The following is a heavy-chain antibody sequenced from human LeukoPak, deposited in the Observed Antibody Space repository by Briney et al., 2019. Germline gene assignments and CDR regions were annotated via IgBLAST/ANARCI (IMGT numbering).Heavy chain of an antibody. CDR1: GFTFSSYG. Sequence: PGGSLRLSCAAAGFTFSSYGMHWVRQAPGKGLEWVAFIRYDGSNKYYADSVKGRFTISRDNSKNTLYLQMNSLRAEDTAVYYCAKSGRYFDCFDYWGQGTLVTVSS. CDR3: AKSGRYFDCFDY. D-gene: IGHD3-9*01. V-gene: IGHV3-30*02. CDR2: IRYDGSNK. J-gene: IGHJ4*02.